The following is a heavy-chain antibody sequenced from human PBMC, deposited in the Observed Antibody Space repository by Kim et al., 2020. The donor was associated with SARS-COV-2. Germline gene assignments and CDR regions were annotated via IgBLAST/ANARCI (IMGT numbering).Heavy chain of an antibody. CDR1: GGSFSGYY. Sequence: SETLSLTCAVYGGSFSGYYWSWLRQPPGKGLEWIGEINHSGSTNYNPSLKSRVTISVDTSKNQFSLKLSSVTAADTAVYYCARRRNWNYGGMDVWGQGTTVTVSS. J-gene: IGHJ6*02. CDR3: ARRRNWNYGGMDV. D-gene: IGHD1-7*01. CDR2: INHSGST. V-gene: IGHV4-34*01.